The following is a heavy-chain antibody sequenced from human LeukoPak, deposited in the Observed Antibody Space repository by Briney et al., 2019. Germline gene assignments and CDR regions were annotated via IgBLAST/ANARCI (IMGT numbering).Heavy chain of an antibody. V-gene: IGHV3-30*03. CDR2: VSYDGSHK. CDR3: ARVRRYYYDNSGFYFDY. D-gene: IGHD3-22*01. J-gene: IGHJ4*02. CDR1: GFTFSSYG. Sequence: GRSLRLSCAASGFTFSSYGMHWVRQAPGKGLEWVADVSYDGSHKYYADSVKDRFTISRDNSKNTLYLQMNSLRAEDTAVYYCARVRRYYYDNSGFYFDYWGQGTLVTVSS.